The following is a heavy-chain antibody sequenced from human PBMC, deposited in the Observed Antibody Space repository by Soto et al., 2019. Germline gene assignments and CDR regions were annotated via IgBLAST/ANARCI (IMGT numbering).Heavy chain of an antibody. CDR1: GFTFSDSF. V-gene: IGHV3-11*01. Sequence: PGGSLILSCAASGFTFSDSFMSWSRQTPWKGLEWLSYISGRDGNIYYADSVRGRFTISRDNAKNSVYLQMNSLRAEDTAVYYCAGDQGPNYMAVWGKGTTVTVSS. CDR3: AGDQGPNYMAV. CDR2: ISGRDGNI. J-gene: IGHJ6*03.